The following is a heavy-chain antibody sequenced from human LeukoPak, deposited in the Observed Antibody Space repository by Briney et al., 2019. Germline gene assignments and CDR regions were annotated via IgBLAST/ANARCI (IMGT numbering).Heavy chain of an antibody. CDR3: ARDDFEDYDSDAFDI. CDR2: IKQGGSEK. D-gene: IGHD3-22*01. J-gene: IGHJ3*02. CDR1: GFTFSSYW. Sequence: GGSLRLSCAASGFTFSSYWMSWVRQAPGKGLEWVANIKQGGSEKYYVDSVKGRFTISRDNAKNSLYLQMNSLRAEDTAVYYCARDDFEDYDSDAFDIWGQGTMVTVSS. V-gene: IGHV3-7*01.